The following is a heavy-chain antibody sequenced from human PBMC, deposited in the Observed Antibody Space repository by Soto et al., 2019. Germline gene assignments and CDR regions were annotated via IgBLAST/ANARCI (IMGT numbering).Heavy chain of an antibody. J-gene: IGHJ6*02. Sequence: QVQLVQYGAEVKRPGASVKVSCKASGYTFTSYGISWVRQAPGQGLEWMGWISAYNGNTNYARKLQGRVTMTTDTSTSTAYMELRSLRSDDTAVYYCARAPSLNYYYYGMDVWGQGTTVTVSS. CDR3: ARAPSLNYYYYGMDV. D-gene: IGHD3-16*01. CDR2: ISAYNGNT. CDR1: GYTFTSYG. V-gene: IGHV1-18*04.